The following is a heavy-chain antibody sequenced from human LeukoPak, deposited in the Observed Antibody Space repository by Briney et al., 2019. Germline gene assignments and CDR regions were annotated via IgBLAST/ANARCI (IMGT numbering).Heavy chain of an antibody. Sequence: SETLSLTCTVSGGSISSYYRSWIRQPAGKGLEWIGRIYTSGSTNYNPSLKSRVTMSVDTSKNQFSLKLSSVTAADTAVYYCARGVIFGVVENWFDPWGQGTLVTVSS. V-gene: IGHV4-4*07. CDR3: ARGVIFGVVENWFDP. J-gene: IGHJ5*02. CDR2: IYTSGST. D-gene: IGHD3-3*01. CDR1: GGSISSYY.